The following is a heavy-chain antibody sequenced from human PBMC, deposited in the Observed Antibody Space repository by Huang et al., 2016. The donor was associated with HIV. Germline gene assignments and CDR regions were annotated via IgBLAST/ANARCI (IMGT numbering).Heavy chain of an antibody. CDR1: GYTFTSYG. D-gene: IGHD3-16*02. J-gene: IGHJ6*02. CDR3: ARLYLYGMDV. V-gene: IGHV1-18*04. CDR2: GSGYNGNT. Sequence: QVQLVQSGAEVKKPGASVNVSFKASGYTFTSYGISCVRQAPGQRLEWMGGGSGYNGNTNSAQKLKGRVTMTSDTSTSAVNMEMRSLGSNDTAVYYCARLYLYGMDVWGQGTTVSVSS.